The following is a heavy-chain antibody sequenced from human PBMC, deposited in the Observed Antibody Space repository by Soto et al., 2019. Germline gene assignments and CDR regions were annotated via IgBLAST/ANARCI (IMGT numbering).Heavy chain of an antibody. V-gene: IGHV2-5*01. CDR3: AHRGYGDYPRDNWFDP. CDR1: GFSLSSGGAG. Sequence: KESGPTLVKPTQTLTLTCTFSGFSLSSGGAGVGWIRQPPGKGLEWLAVIYWNDDKRYSPSLKSRLTITKDTSKNQVVLSMTDMDPVDTATYYCAHRGYGDYPRDNWFDPWGQGTLVIVSS. D-gene: IGHD4-17*01. CDR2: IYWNDDK. J-gene: IGHJ5*02.